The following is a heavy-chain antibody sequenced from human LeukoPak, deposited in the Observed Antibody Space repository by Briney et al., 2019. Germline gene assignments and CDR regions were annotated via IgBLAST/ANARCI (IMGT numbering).Heavy chain of an antibody. CDR1: GGSISSYY. V-gene: IGHV4-59*01. J-gene: IGHJ4*02. D-gene: IGHD6-13*01. Sequence: SETLSLTCTVSGGSISSYYWSWIRQPPGKGLEWIGYIYYSGSTNYNPSLKSRVTISVDTSKNQFSLKLSSVTAADTAVYYCARGGVSPGYFDYWGQGTLVTVSS. CDR3: ARGGVSPGYFDY. CDR2: IYYSGST.